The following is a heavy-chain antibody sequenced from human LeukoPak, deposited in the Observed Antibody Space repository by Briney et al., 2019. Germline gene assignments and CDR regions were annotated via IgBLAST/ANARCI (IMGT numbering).Heavy chain of an antibody. CDR2: ISYDGSNK. V-gene: IGHV3-30*04. J-gene: IGHJ3*02. D-gene: IGHD6-19*01. Sequence: GGSLRLSFAASGFTFGSYAIHWVRQAPGKGLEWVAVISYDGSNKYYADSVKGRFTISRDNSKNTLYLQMNSLRAEDTAVYYCARDRGSGWSPDAFDIWGQGTMVTVSS. CDR1: GFTFGSYA. CDR3: ARDRGSGWSPDAFDI.